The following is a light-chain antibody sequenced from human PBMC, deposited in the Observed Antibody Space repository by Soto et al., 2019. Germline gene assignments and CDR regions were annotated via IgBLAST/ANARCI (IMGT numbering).Light chain of an antibody. CDR2: AAS. V-gene: IGKV3-15*01. Sequence: EIVMTQSPATLSVSPGERATLSCRASQSVSRNLAWYQQKPGQAPRLVIYAASTRATGFPARFSGSGSGTEFTLTISSLQSEDFAVYYCQQYDNWPPWTFGQGTKVEIK. CDR1: QSVSRN. J-gene: IGKJ1*01. CDR3: QQYDNWPPWT.